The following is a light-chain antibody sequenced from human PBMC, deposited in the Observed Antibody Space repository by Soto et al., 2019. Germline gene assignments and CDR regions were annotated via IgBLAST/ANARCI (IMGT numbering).Light chain of an antibody. Sequence: ENVLTQSPGTLSLSPGEIATLYCRASQSVSNNYLAWYQQKPGQAPRLLIYDASTRATGIPARFSGSGSGTEFTLTISGLQSEDFAVYYCQQYNNWRTFGQGTNVDI. J-gene: IGKJ1*01. CDR2: DAS. V-gene: IGKV3-15*01. CDR1: QSVSNN. CDR3: QQYNNWRT.